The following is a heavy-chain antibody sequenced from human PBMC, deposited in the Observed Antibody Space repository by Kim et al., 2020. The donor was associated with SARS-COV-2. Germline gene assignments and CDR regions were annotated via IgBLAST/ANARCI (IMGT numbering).Heavy chain of an antibody. V-gene: IGHV7-4-1*02. J-gene: IGHJ6*02. CDR1: GYTFTSYA. Sequence: ASVKVSCKASGYTFTSYAMNWVRQAPGQGLEWMGWINTNTGNPTYAQGFTGRFVFSLDTSVSTAYLQISSLKAEDTAVYYCARGATMVQGVILYYYYGMDVWGQGTTVPVSS. CDR2: INTNTGNP. D-gene: IGHD3-10*01. CDR3: ARGATMVQGVILYYYYGMDV.